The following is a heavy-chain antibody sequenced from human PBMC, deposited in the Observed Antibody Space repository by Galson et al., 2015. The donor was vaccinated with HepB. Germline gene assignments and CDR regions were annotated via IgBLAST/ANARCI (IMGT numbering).Heavy chain of an antibody. CDR3: AKEIRDSSGMYRYFDL. Sequence: SLRLSCAASGFTFSSYSMSWVRQAPGKGLEWVSAISGSGGGTYYADSVKGRFTISRDNSKNTLYLQMNSLRAEDTAVYYCAKEIRDSSGMYRYFDLWGRGTLVTVSS. CDR2: ISGSGGGT. D-gene: IGHD3-22*01. V-gene: IGHV3-23*01. J-gene: IGHJ2*01. CDR1: GFTFSSYS.